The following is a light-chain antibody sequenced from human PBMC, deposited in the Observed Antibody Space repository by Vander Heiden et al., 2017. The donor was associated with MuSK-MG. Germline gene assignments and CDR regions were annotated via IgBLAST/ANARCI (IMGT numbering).Light chain of an antibody. Sequence: DIQVTQSPPTLSASIEDTITLTCRTSQSVNTYFNWYQQRPGKAPQFLIYAVSSLQTGVPSRFSGRGSGTDFTLTISGLQPEDVATYFCQQRDNIPWTFGEGTKVEVK. CDR2: AVS. J-gene: IGKJ1*01. CDR1: QSVNTY. V-gene: IGKV1-39*01. CDR3: QQRDNIPWT.